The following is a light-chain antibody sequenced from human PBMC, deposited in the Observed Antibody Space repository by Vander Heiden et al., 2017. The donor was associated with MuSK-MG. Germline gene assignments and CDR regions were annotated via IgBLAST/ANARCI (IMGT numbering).Light chain of an antibody. J-gene: IGKJ1*01. Sequence: DIQMTQSPSSLSASVGDRVTITCRASQSISNYLNWYQQKPGKAPKLLIYAASTLQSGVPSRFSGSGSGTDFTLTISSPQPEDFVTYYCQQSDSTPRTFGQGTRVEVK. CDR2: AAS. CDR3: QQSDSTPRT. V-gene: IGKV1-39*01. CDR1: QSISNY.